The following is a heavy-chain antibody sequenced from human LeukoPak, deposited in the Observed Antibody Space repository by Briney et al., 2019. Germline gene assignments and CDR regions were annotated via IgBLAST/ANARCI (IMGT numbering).Heavy chain of an antibody. V-gene: IGHV1-18*01. Sequence: ASVKVSCKASGYTFTSYGISWVRQAPGQGLEWMGWISAYNGNTNYAQKLQGRVTITRDTSASTAYMELSSLRSEDTAVYYCARVLRAAAVYFDYWGQGTLVTVSS. CDR2: ISAYNGNT. CDR1: GYTFTSYG. D-gene: IGHD6-13*01. J-gene: IGHJ4*02. CDR3: ARVLRAAAVYFDY.